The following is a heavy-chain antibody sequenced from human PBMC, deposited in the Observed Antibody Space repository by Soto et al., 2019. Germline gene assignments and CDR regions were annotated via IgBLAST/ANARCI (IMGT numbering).Heavy chain of an antibody. CDR3: ARRKFGRSDSSKTFDY. D-gene: IGHD6-6*01. J-gene: IGHJ4*02. CDR2: INPRDFHT. V-gene: IGHV5-51*01. Sequence: EVQLVQPGAEVKEPGESLRISCKGSGYTFTEYWIGWVRQMPGKGLEWIGSINPRDFHTTYSPSLQGQVTISADKSINTAYLQWSSLKASDTAMYYCARRKFGRSDSSKTFDYWGQGTLVTVSS. CDR1: GYTFTEYW.